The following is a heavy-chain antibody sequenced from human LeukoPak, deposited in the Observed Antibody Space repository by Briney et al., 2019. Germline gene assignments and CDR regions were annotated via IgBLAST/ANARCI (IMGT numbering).Heavy chain of an antibody. CDR2: IYYSGST. V-gene: IGHV4-39*07. D-gene: IGHD5-12*01. CDR1: GGSISSSGYY. Sequence: SETLSLTCTVSGGSISSSGYYWGWIRQPPGKGLEWIGSIYYSGSTYYNPPLKSRVTISVDTSKNQFSLKLSSVTAADTAVYYCARGGGYASPIGYWGQGALVTVSS. J-gene: IGHJ4*02. CDR3: ARGGGYASPIGY.